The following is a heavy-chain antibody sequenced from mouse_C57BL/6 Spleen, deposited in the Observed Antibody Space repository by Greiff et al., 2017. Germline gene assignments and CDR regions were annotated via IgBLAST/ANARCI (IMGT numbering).Heavy chain of an antibody. J-gene: IGHJ3*02. CDR2: IDPENGDT. V-gene: IGHV14-4*01. CDR1: GFNIKDAY. Sequence: EVQLQQSGAELVRPGASVKLSCTASGFNIKDAYMHWVKQRPEQGLEWIGWIDPENGDTEYASKFQGKATITADTSSNTAYLQLSSLTSEDTAVYYCTRNSFPGWGQGTLVTVSA. D-gene: IGHD2-1*01. CDR3: TRNSFPG.